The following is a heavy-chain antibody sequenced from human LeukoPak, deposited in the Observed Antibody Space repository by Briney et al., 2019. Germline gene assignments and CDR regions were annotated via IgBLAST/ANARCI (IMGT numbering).Heavy chain of an antibody. J-gene: IGHJ4*02. CDR2: IYHSGST. D-gene: IGHD4-17*01. CDR3: ARGGAFYGDYPFDY. V-gene: IGHV4-38-2*02. Sequence: PSETLSLTCTVSGYSISSGYYWGWIRQPPGKGLEWIGSIYHSGSTYYNPSLKSRVTISVDTSKNQFSLKLSSVTAADTAVYYCARGGAFYGDYPFDYWGQGTLVTVSS. CDR1: GYSISSGYY.